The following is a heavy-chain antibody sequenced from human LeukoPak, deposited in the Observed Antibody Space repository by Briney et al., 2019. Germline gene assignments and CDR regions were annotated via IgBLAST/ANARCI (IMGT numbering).Heavy chain of an antibody. Sequence: GGSLRLSCAASGFTFSSYGMHWVRQAPGKGLEWVAVISYDGSNKYYADSVKGRFTISRDNSKNTLYLQMNSLRAEDTAVYYCARDNNDNGFFDYWGQGTLVTVSS. D-gene: IGHD2-8*01. CDR3: ARDNNDNGFFDY. CDR2: ISYDGSNK. J-gene: IGHJ4*02. CDR1: GFTFSSYG. V-gene: IGHV3-30*03.